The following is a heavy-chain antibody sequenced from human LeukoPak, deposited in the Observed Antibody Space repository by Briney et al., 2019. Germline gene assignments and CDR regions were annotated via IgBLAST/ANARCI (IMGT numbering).Heavy chain of an antibody. CDR2: INPNSGCT. CDR3: ARADGSAWPTGEFDY. J-gene: IGHJ4*02. Sequence: ASVKVSCKASGYTFTSYDINWVRQAPGQGLEWMGWINPNSGCTNYVQKFQGRVTMTRDTYISTAYMEVSRLRSDDTAVYYCARADGSAWPTGEFDYWGQGTLVTVSS. CDR1: GYTFTSYD. D-gene: IGHD6-19*01. V-gene: IGHV1-2*02.